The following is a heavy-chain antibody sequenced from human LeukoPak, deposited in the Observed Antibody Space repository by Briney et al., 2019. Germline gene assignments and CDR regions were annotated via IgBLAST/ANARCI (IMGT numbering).Heavy chain of an antibody. J-gene: IGHJ4*02. CDR3: ARDPGGFSSGYYFDN. V-gene: IGHV3-33*01. CDR2: IWYDGSNK. Sequence: GRSLRLSCAASGFTFSSYGMHWVRQAPGKGLEWVAVIWYDGSNKYYADSVKGRFTISRDNAKNSLYLQMNSLRAEDTALYHCARDPGGFSSGYYFDNWGQGTLVTVSS. CDR1: GFTFSSYG. D-gene: IGHD3-22*01.